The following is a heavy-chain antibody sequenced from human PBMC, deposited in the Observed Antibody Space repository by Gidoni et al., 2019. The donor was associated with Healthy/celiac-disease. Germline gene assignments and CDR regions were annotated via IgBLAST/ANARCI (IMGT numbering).Heavy chain of an antibody. V-gene: IGHV3-23*01. CDR1: GFTFSSYA. J-gene: IGHJ6*02. D-gene: IGHD2-15*01. CDR3: AKEGSGGSCYSCLDYYYGMDV. CDR2: ISGSGGST. Sequence: EVQLLESGGGLVQPGGSLRLSCAASGFTFSSYAMSWVRQAPRKGLEWVSAISGSGGSTYYADSVKGRFTISRDNSKNTLYLQMNSLRAEDTAVYYCAKEGSGGSCYSCLDYYYGMDVWGQGTTVTVSS.